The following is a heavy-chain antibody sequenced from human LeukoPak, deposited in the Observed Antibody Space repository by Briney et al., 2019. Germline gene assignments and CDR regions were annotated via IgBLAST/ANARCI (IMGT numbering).Heavy chain of an antibody. D-gene: IGHD6-19*01. CDR3: AKMRSSSGWYGGLDY. Sequence: GGSLRLSCAASGFSFSSYGMHWVRQAPGKGLEWVAVIWYDGSIKYYGDSVKGRFTISRDNSKNTLYLQMNSLSAEDTAVYYCAKMRSSSGWYGGLDYWGQGTLVTVSS. CDR2: IWYDGSIK. V-gene: IGHV3-33*06. J-gene: IGHJ4*02. CDR1: GFSFSSYG.